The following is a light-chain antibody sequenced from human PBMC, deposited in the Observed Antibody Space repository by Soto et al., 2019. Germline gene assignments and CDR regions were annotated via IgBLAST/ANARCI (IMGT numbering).Light chain of an antibody. V-gene: IGKV3-15*01. Sequence: EIVMTQSPATLSVSPGERATLSCRASQSVSSNLAWYQQKPGQAPRLLIYGASARATGIPARFSGSGSGTEFTLTISSLKSEDFAVYYCQQYNNWPPWTLGQGTKVDIK. CDR3: QQYNNWPPWT. J-gene: IGKJ1*01. CDR2: GAS. CDR1: QSVSSN.